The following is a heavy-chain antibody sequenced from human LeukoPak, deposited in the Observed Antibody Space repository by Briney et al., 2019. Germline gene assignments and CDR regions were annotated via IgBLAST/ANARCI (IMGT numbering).Heavy chain of an antibody. CDR3: ARVLLGATTINYYYYYMDV. CDR1: GFTFSSYT. Sequence: GGSLRLSCAASGFTFSSYTINWVRQAPGKGLEWVSSITSSSSYINYADSAKGRFTISRDNAKNSLYLQMNSLGAEDTAVYYCARVLLGATTINYYYYYMDVWGKGTTVTVSS. D-gene: IGHD1-26*01. J-gene: IGHJ6*03. V-gene: IGHV3-21*01. CDR2: ITSSSSYI.